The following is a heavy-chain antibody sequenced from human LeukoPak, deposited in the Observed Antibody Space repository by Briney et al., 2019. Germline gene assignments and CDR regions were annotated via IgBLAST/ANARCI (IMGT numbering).Heavy chain of an antibody. CDR1: GGSTSSSSYY. J-gene: IGHJ6*03. V-gene: IGHV4-39*01. CDR3: ARCGSNSPWAGYYYMDV. D-gene: IGHD2-15*01. CDR2: IYYSGST. Sequence: SETLSLTCTVSGGSTSSSSYYWDWIRQPPGKGLEWIGSIYYSGSTYYNPSLKSRVTISVDTSKNQFSLKLSSVTAADTAVYYCARCGSNSPWAGYYYMDVWGKGTTVTVSS.